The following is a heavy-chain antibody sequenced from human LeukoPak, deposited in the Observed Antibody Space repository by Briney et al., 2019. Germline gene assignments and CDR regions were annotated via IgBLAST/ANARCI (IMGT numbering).Heavy chain of an antibody. V-gene: IGHV1-69*13. CDR1: GGTFSSYA. CDR3: AREGGPRRVGPYWFDP. J-gene: IGHJ5*02. Sequence: SVKVSCKASGGTFSSYAISWVRQAPGQGLEWMGGIIPIFGTANYAQKFQGRVTITADESTSTAYMELSSLRSEDTAVYYCAREGGPRRVGPYWFDPWGQGTLVTVSS. CDR2: IIPIFGTA.